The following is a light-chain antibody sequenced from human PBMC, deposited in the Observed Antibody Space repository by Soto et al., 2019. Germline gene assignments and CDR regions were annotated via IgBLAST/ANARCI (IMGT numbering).Light chain of an antibody. CDR1: QSVSRNY. V-gene: IGKV3-20*01. CDR3: QQYGSSPFT. J-gene: IGKJ3*01. CDR2: AAS. Sequence: EIVLTQSPGTLSLSPGERATLSCRASQSVSRNYLTWYQQKPGQAPRLLIYAASSRATGIPDRFSGSGSGTAFTLTISRLEPEDFAVYYCQQYGSSPFTFGPGTKVDIK.